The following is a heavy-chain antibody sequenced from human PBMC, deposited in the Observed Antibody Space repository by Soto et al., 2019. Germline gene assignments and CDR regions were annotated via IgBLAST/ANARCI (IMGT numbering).Heavy chain of an antibody. V-gene: IGHV1-3*01. D-gene: IGHD5-12*01. CDR1: GYTFTDYA. Sequence: QVQLVQSGAEVKKPGASVKVSCKASGYTFTDYAFHWVRQAPGQRLEWMGWINVGNGATKYSQKFHGRVSSTTDTSARTIETELSSVRPEDTTVYYCARGWDRWMFAYWGQGPLVTFPS. CDR2: INVGNGAT. CDR3: ARGWDRWMFAY. J-gene: IGHJ4*02.